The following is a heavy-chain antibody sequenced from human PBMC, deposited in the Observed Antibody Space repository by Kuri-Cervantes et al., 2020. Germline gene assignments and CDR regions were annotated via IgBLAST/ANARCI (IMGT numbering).Heavy chain of an antibody. CDR1: GGTFSSYA. Sequence: SVKVSCKASGGTFSSYAISWVRQAPGQGLEWMGGIIPIFGTANYAQKFQGRVTITADESTSTAYMELSSLRSEDTAVYYCATLKLRRSTVTTSYYYYGMDVWGQGATATVSS. D-gene: IGHD4-17*01. CDR3: ATLKLRRSTVTTSYYYYGMDV. J-gene: IGHJ6*02. CDR2: IIPIFGTA. V-gene: IGHV1-69*13.